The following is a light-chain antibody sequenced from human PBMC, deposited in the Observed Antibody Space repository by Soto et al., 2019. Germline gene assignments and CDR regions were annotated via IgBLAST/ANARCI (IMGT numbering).Light chain of an antibody. CDR1: QGISSY. J-gene: IGKJ1*01. CDR3: QQYYSYPRT. V-gene: IGKV1-8*01. Sequence: IKMTQSPSTLSASVGDGVTLTCQASQGISSYLAWYQQKPGKAPKLLIYAASTLQSGVPSRFSGSGSGTDFTLTISCLQSEDFATYYCQQYYSYPRTFGQGTKVDIK. CDR2: AAS.